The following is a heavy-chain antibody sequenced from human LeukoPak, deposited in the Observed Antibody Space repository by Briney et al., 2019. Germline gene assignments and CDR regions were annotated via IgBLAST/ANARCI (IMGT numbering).Heavy chain of an antibody. CDR3: ARDDRYCSGGSCYSVDY. D-gene: IGHD2-15*01. CDR1: GYTFTSYG. J-gene: IGHJ4*02. V-gene: IGHV1-69*13. Sequence: ASVKVSCKASGYTFTSYGINWVRQAPGQGLEWMGGIIPIFGTANYAQKFQGRVTITADESTSTAYMELSSLRSEDTAVYYCARDDRYCSGGSCYSVDYWGQGTLVTVSS. CDR2: IIPIFGTA.